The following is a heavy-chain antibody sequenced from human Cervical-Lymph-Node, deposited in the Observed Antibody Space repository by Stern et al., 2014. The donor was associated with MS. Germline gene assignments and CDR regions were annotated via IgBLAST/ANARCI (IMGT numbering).Heavy chain of an antibody. Sequence: EVQLVESGGGLVQPGGSLKLSCAASGFTFSASAMHWVRQASGKGLEWVGRIRTKPNNYATIYDASVKGRVTIPRDDSEQTVFLQMNNLKIEDTAVYYCKTKEYWGRGTLVTVSS. CDR2: IRTKPNNYAT. J-gene: IGHJ4*02. V-gene: IGHV3-73*01. CDR1: GFTFSASA. CDR3: KTKEY.